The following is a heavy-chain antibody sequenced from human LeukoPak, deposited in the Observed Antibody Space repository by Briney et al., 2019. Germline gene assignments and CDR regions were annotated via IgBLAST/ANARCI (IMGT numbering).Heavy chain of an antibody. CDR3: APHCSSASCPDY. J-gene: IGHJ4*02. V-gene: IGHV3-7*01. D-gene: IGHD2-2*01. CDR1: GFTFRSYG. Sequence: GGTLTLSCAAPGFTFRSYGMSWVRQTPGKGLEWVANINQDGSEKYYVDSVKGRFTISRDNARNSLYLQMNSLRTEDTSVYYCAPHCSSASCPDYWGQGTLVTVSS. CDR2: INQDGSEK.